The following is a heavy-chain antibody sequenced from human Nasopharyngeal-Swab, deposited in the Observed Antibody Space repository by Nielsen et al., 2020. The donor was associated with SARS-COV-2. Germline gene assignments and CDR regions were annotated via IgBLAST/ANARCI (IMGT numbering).Heavy chain of an antibody. V-gene: IGHV3-73*01. Sequence: GGSLRLSCAASGFIFSASAIHWVRQASGKGLEWVGRIGDKEHNYATTYGASVQGRFTITRDDSKNTAFLQMDGLKTEDTALYYCTTDFYFDYWGQGALVTVSS. CDR2: IGDKEHNYAT. CDR1: GFIFSASA. J-gene: IGHJ4*02. CDR3: TTDFYFDY.